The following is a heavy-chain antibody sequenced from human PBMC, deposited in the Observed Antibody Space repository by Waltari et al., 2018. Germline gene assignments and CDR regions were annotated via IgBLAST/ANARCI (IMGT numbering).Heavy chain of an antibody. D-gene: IGHD6-6*01. CDR2: ISGSAGNT. J-gene: IGHJ4*02. CDR1: GFTFSSYA. CDR3: AKGVRYSSSGVDY. Sequence: VQLVESGGGVVQPGRSLRLSCAASGFTFSSYAMHWVRQAPGKGLEWVSGISGSAGNTYYADSVKGRFTISRDNSKNALYLQMNSLRGEDTAVYYCAKGVRYSSSGVDYWGQGTLVTVSS. V-gene: IGHV3-23*04.